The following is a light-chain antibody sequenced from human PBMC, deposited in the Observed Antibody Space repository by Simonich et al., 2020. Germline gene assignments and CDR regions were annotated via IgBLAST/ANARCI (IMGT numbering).Light chain of an antibody. CDR1: QSVSSN. V-gene: IGKV3-15*01. CDR2: GAS. J-gene: IGKJ1*01. CDR3: QQYNNWWT. Sequence: EIVMTQSPAPLSVSPGERATLSCRASQSVSSNLAWYQQKPGKAPRLLIYGASTRATGIPARFSGSGSGTEFTLTISSLQSEDFAVYYCQQYNNWWTFGQGTKVEIK.